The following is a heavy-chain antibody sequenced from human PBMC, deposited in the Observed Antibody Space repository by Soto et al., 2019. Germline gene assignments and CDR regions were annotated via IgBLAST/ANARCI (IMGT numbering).Heavy chain of an antibody. CDR3: ARDLSGYDFWSGPKDYYYGMDV. CDR2: INPSGGRS. CDR1: GYTFTNYY. V-gene: IGHV1-46*01. J-gene: IGHJ6*02. D-gene: IGHD3-3*01. Sequence: ASVKVSCKASGYTFTNYYMHWVRQAPGQGLEWMGIINPSGGRSIYAQKFQGRVTMTRDTSTSIVYMELSSLRSEVTAVFYCARDLSGYDFWSGPKDYYYGMDVWGQGTTVTVS.